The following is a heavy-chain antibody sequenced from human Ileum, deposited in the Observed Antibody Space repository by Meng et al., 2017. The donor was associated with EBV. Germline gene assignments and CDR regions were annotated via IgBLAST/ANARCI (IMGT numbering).Heavy chain of an antibody. CDR1: GGSISTGNFY. CDR3: ASAYDYGDYEAFAY. D-gene: IGHD4-17*01. Sequence: QLQLQESGPGLVKPSDTLSLTCTVSGGSISTGNFYWGWIRQSPGKALECIGTIYYRGNTFYNPSLKSRLTISIDTSKNEFSLTLRSVTAADTALYYCASAYDYGDYEAFAYWGPGSLVTVSS. CDR2: IYYRGNT. V-gene: IGHV4-39*07. J-gene: IGHJ4*02.